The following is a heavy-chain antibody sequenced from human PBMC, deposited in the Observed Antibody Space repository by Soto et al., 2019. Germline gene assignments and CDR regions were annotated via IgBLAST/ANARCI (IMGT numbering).Heavy chain of an antibody. V-gene: IGHV1-3*01. D-gene: IGHD2-2*01. CDR1: GYSFTSYA. J-gene: IGHJ6*02. CDR3: ARWVENIVVVLDVFGYYGMDV. CDR2: INAGNGNT. Sequence: QVQLVQSGAEVKKPGASVKVSCKASGYSFTSYAIYWVRQAPGQRLEWMGWINAGNGNTKYSQKFQGRVTITSDTAASTDDMGLSSLRSEDTAVYFCARWVENIVVVLDVFGYYGMDVWGQGTTVTVSS.